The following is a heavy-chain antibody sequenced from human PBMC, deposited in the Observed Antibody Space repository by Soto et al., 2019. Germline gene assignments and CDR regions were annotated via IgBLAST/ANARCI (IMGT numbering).Heavy chain of an antibody. CDR2: IFWDDDK. Sequence: QITLKESGPTLVKPTQTLTLTCTFSGFSPSTSGVGVGWIRQPPGKALEWLALIFWDDDKRYSPSLKSRLTITKDTSKTQVVLTLTNMDPVDTATYYCAHSRSYGSGSNWGFDSWGQGTQVTVSS. CDR1: GFSPSTSGVG. D-gene: IGHD3-10*01. CDR3: AHSRSYGSGSNWGFDS. V-gene: IGHV2-5*02. J-gene: IGHJ4*02.